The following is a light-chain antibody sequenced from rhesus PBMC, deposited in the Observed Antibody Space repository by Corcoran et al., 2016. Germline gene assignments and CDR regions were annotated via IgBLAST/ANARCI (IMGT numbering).Light chain of an antibody. J-gene: IGKJ4*01. CDR1: QGIRNH. CDR2: YAT. Sequence: DIQMTQSPSSLSASVGDTVTITCRTSQGIRNHLAWYQQKPGKPPKPLIYYATYLTRGVPSRLSGSGSGTDFSLPISSLQPEDCAIYYCQQFESYPFTFGGGTKVVIK. CDR3: QQFESYPFT. V-gene: IGKV1S14*01.